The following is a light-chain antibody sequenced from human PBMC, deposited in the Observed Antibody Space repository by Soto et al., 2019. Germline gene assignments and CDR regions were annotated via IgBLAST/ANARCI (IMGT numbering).Light chain of an antibody. J-gene: IGLJ2*01. CDR1: SIDVGAYNY. CDR2: DVT. Sequence: QSALTQPASVSGSPGQSITLSCTGTSIDVGAYNYVSWYQQHPGKAPKLMIYDVTNRPSGVSNRFSGSKSGNTASLTISGLQGEDEADYYCSSYTSSATVVFGGGTKLTVL. V-gene: IGLV2-14*01. CDR3: SSYTSSATVV.